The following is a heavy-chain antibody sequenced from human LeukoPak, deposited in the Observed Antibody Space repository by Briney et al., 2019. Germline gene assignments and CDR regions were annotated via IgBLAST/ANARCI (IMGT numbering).Heavy chain of an antibody. Sequence: ASVKVSCKASGGTFSSYAISWVRQAPGQGLEWMGGIIPIFGTANYAQKFQGRVTITADESTSTAYMELSSLRSEDTAVYYCARGLGPLRRWLQFSRYYYYMDVWGKGTTVTISS. V-gene: IGHV1-69*13. CDR3: ARGLGPLRRWLQFSRYYYYMDV. CDR1: GGTFSSYA. J-gene: IGHJ6*03. CDR2: IIPIFGTA. D-gene: IGHD5-24*01.